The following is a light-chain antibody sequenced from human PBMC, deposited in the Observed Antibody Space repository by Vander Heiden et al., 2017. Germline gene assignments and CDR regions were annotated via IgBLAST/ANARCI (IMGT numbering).Light chain of an antibody. J-gene: IGLJ2*01. Sequence: QSVLTQPPSVSGAPAQRVAISCTGSSSNIGAGDDVHWSRQPPGTAPKPLLYCNSIRPSAVPDRFSGSKSGTSASLAITGLQPEDEADYYCQSYDSSRSGSVVFGGGTKLTVL. CDR3: QSYDSSRSGSVV. CDR1: SSNIGAGDD. CDR2: CNS. V-gene: IGLV1-40*01.